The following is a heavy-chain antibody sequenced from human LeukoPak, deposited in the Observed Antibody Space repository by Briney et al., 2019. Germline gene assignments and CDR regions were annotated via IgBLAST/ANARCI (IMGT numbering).Heavy chain of an antibody. CDR2: MNPNSGNT. CDR1: GYTFTSYD. Sequence: ASVKVSCKASGYTFTSYDINWVRQATGQGLEWMGWMNPNSGNTGYAQKFQGRVTITRNTSISTAYMELSSLRSEDTAVYYCARATWYSSSWYRSLYYYYMDVWGKGTTVTVSS. J-gene: IGHJ6*03. V-gene: IGHV1-8*03. D-gene: IGHD6-13*01. CDR3: ARATWYSSSWYRSLYYYYMDV.